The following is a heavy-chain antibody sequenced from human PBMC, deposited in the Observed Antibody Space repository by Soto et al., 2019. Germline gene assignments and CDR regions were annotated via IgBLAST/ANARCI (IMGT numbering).Heavy chain of an antibody. J-gene: IGHJ6*02. CDR1: GGSISSSSYY. CDR3: ARLPMSSCYYYGMDV. Sequence: SETLSLTCTASGGSISSSSYYWGWIRQPPGKGLEWIGSIYYSRSTYYNPSLKSRVTISVDPSKNQFSLKLSSVTAADTAVYYWARLPMSSCYYYGMDVWGQGTTVTVSS. CDR2: IYYSRST. V-gene: IGHV4-39*01. D-gene: IGHD3-22*01.